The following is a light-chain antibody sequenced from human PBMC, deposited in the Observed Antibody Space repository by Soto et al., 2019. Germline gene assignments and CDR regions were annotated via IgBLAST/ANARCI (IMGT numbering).Light chain of an antibody. CDR3: SSFTSSNTYV. J-gene: IGLJ1*01. Sequence: QSALTQPASVSGSPGQSITISCTETSSDIGAYNRVSWYQQPPGTAPKLMIYDVNNRPSGVPDRFSGSKSGNTASLTISGLQADDEADYYCSSFTSSNTYVFGTGTKVTVL. CDR1: SSDIGAYNR. CDR2: DVN. V-gene: IGLV2-18*02.